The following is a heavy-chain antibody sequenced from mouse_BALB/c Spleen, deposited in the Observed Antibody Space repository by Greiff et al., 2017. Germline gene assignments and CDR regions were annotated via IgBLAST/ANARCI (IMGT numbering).Heavy chain of an antibody. V-gene: IGHV14-3*02. CDR1: GFNIKDTY. J-gene: IGHJ4*01. CDR2: IDPANGNT. CDR3: AYRDAMDY. Sequence: VQLKESGAELVKPGASVKLSCTASGFNIKDTYMHWVKQRPEQGLEWIGRIDPANGNTKYDPKFQGKATITADTSSNTAYLQLSSLTSEDTAVYYCAYRDAMDYWGQGTSVTVSS. D-gene: IGHD2-12*01.